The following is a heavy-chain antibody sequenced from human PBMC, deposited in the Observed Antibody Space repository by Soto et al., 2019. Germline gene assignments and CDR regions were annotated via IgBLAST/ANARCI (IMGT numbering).Heavy chain of an antibody. J-gene: IGHJ6*02. V-gene: IGHV3-73*02. CDR1: GFICSGSA. CDR2: IRSRANNFAT. Sequence: EVQLVESGGGLVQPGGSLKLSCAASGFICSGSAIHWVRQASGKGLEWVGRIRSRANNFATSSAASVKGRLTFSRDDSKNTADLQMNTLKPEDTAVYYCARGQGAAIGDYYYHGMDVWRQGTTVTVSS. CDR3: ARGQGAAIGDYYYHGMDV. D-gene: IGHD2-2*02.